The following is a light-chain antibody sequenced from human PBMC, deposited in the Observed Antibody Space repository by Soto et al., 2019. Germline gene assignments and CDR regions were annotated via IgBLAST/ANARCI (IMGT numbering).Light chain of an antibody. CDR3: QQSYSTPPYT. Sequence: DIQMTQSPSSLSASVGDRVTITCRASQSISKDLYWYQQKPGKAPKLLIYAASNLQGGVTSRFSGSGSGTDFTLTISSLQPEDFATYYCQQSYSTPPYTFGQGTRLEIK. J-gene: IGKJ2*01. CDR1: QSISKD. CDR2: AAS. V-gene: IGKV1-39*01.